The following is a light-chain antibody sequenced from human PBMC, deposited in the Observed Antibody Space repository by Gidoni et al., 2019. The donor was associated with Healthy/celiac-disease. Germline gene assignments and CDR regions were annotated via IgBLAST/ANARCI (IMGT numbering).Light chain of an antibody. CDR1: QRVSSN. Sequence: EIVMTQSPATLSVSPGERATLSCRASQRVSSNLAWYQQKPGQAPRLLIYCASSSATGIPARFSGSGSGTEFTLTISSLHSEDFAVYYCQQYNNWPPWTFXXXTKVEIK. J-gene: IGKJ1*01. CDR3: QQYNNWPPWT. V-gene: IGKV3-15*01. CDR2: CAS.